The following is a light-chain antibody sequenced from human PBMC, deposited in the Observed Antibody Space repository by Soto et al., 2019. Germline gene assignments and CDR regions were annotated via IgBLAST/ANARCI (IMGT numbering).Light chain of an antibody. V-gene: IGLV2-14*01. Sequence: QSALTKPASVSGSPGQSITISCTGTSSDVGGYNYVSWYQQYPGKAPKLMIYDVSNRPSGVSNRFSGSKSGNTASLTISGLQAEDEADYYCSSYTSSSPNVFGTGTKVTVL. CDR2: DVS. J-gene: IGLJ1*01. CDR1: SSDVGGYNY. CDR3: SSYTSSSPNV.